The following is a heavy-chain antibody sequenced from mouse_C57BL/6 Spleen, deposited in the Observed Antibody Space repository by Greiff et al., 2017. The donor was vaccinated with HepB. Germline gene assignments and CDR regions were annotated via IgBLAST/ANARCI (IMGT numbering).Heavy chain of an antibody. V-gene: IGHV1-81*01. Sequence: QVQLQQSGAELARPGASVKLSCKASGYTFTSYGISWVKQRTGQGLEWIGEIYPRSGNTYYNEKFKGKATLTADKSSSTAYMELRSLTSEDSAVYFCARQALYDYDYFDVWGTGTTVTVSS. CDR1: GYTFTSYG. D-gene: IGHD2-4*01. CDR2: IYPRSGNT. CDR3: ARQALYDYDYFDV. J-gene: IGHJ1*03.